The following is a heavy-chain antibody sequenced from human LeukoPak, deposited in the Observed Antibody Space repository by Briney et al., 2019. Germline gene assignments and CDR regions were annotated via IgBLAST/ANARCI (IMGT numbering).Heavy chain of an antibody. CDR3: ARGAYCGGDCYSESWFDP. V-gene: IGHV5-51*01. J-gene: IGHJ5*02. CDR2: IYPGDSDT. Sequence: GESLKISCKGSGYSITSYWIGWVRQMPGKGLEWMWIIYPGDSDTRYSPSFQGQVTISADKSISTAYLQWSSLKASDTAMYYCARGAYCGGDCYSESWFDPWGQGTLVTVSS. D-gene: IGHD2-21*02. CDR1: GYSITSYW.